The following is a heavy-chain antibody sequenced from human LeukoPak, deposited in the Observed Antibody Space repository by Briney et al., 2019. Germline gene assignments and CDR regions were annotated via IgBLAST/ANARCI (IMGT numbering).Heavy chain of an antibody. D-gene: IGHD4-17*01. CDR1: GFTFDDYG. J-gene: IGHJ4*02. CDR2: INWNGGST. CDR3: ARDASPTASSNFDY. Sequence: GGSLRLSCAASGFTFDDYGMSWVRQAPGKGLEWVSGINWNGGSTGYADSVKGRFTISRDNAKNSLYLQMNSLRAEDTALYYCARDASPTASSNFDYWGQGTLVTVSS. V-gene: IGHV3-20*04.